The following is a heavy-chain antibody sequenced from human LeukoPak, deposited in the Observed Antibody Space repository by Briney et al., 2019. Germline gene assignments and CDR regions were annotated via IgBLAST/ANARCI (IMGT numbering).Heavy chain of an antibody. J-gene: IGHJ4*02. V-gene: IGHV3-23*01. CDR2: ISGSGGST. D-gene: IGHD4-11*01. CDR1: RFTFSSYA. CDR3: ARDLGALQYLKYFDY. Sequence: GGSLRLSCAASRFTFSSYAMSWVRQAPGKGLEWVSAISGSGGSTYYADSVKGRFTISRDNSKNTLYLQMNSLRAEDTAVYYYARDLGALQYLKYFDYWGQGTLVTVSS.